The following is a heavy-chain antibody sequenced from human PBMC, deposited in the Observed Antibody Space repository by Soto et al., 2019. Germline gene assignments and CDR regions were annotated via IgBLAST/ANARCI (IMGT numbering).Heavy chain of an antibody. J-gene: IGHJ4*02. Sequence: PAGSLRLSCAASGFTFSGYIMNWVRQAPGKGLEWVSSITTSSSYIYYADSVKGRFTISRDNAKNSLYLQMNSLRVEDTAVYYCACSDYWGQGTPVTVSS. CDR1: GFTFSGYI. D-gene: IGHD3-10*02. V-gene: IGHV3-21*01. CDR2: ITTSSSYI. CDR3: ACSDY.